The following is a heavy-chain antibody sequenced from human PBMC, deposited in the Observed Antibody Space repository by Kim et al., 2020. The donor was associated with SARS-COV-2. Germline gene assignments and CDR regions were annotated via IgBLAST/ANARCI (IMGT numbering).Heavy chain of an antibody. CDR3: ARRNYHDSSGYSGTYYYYYYDMDV. CDR2: ISSTSSDK. Sequence: GGSLRLSCEASGFSFSSYSMNWVRQAPGKGLEWVSSISSTSSDKYYAGSVRGRFTISRDNARNSLYLQMNSLRAEDTAVYYCARRNYHDSSGYSGTYYYYYYDMDVWGQGTTVTVSS. V-gene: IGHV3-21*01. J-gene: IGHJ6*02. D-gene: IGHD3-22*01. CDR1: GFSFSSYS.